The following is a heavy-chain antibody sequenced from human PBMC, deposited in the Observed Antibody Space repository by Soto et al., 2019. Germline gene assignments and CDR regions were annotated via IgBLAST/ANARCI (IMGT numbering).Heavy chain of an antibody. CDR1: GYPLIRSD. Sequence: SLKVSCKASGYPLIRSDINWVRQATGQGLEWMGWMNPNSGNTGYAQKFQGRVTMTRNTSISTAYMELSSLRSEDTALYYCAREENCSDGICYSEYFQRWGQGTLVTDSS. CDR2: MNPNSGNT. D-gene: IGHD2-15*01. V-gene: IGHV1-8*01. J-gene: IGHJ1*01. CDR3: AREENCSDGICYSEYFQR.